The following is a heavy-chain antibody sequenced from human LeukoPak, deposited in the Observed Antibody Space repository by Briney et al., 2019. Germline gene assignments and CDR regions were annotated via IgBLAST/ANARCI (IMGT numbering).Heavy chain of an antibody. CDR2: INPNSGGT. CDR1: GYTFTGYF. V-gene: IGHV1-2*02. Sequence: ASVKVSCKASGYTFTGYFMHWVRQAPGQGLEWMGWINPNSGGTNYAQKFQGRVTMTRDTSISTAYMELSRLRSDDTAVYYCARASNGGSSEWGGSCYFDYWGQGTLVTVSS. CDR3: ARASNGGSSEWGGSCYFDY. D-gene: IGHD4-23*01. J-gene: IGHJ4*02.